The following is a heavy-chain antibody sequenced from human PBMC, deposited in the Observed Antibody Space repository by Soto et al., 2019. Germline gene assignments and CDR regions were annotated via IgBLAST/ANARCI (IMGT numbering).Heavy chain of an antibody. CDR2: INADGTTT. CDR3: ATVATHSYNWVDP. D-gene: IGHD3-3*02. J-gene: IGHJ5*02. V-gene: IGHV3-74*01. CDR1: GFPFSTYW. Sequence: GGSLRLSCATSGFPFSTYWMHWVRKAPGKGLVWVSRINADGTTTTYADSVKGRFTISRDNAKNTLYLQMNSLRAEDTAVYFCATVATHSYNWVDPWGQGTLVTVSS.